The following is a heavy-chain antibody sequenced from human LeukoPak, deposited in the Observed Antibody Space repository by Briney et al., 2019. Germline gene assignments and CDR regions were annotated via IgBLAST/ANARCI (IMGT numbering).Heavy chain of an antibody. Sequence: GGSLRLSCAASGFTFSSYWMHWVRQAPEKGLVWVSRINSDGSSTSYADSVKGRFTISRDNAKNTLYLQMNSLRAEDTAVYYCARVFGYCSGGSCYSVRAFDYWGQGTLVTVSS. CDR2: INSDGSST. D-gene: IGHD2-15*01. CDR3: ARVFGYCSGGSCYSVRAFDY. V-gene: IGHV3-74*01. J-gene: IGHJ4*02. CDR1: GFTFSSYW.